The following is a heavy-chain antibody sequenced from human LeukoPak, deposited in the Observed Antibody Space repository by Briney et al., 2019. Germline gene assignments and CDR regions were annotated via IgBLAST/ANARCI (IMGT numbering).Heavy chain of an antibody. V-gene: IGHV3-23*01. D-gene: IGHD3-22*01. CDR3: AKELYDSSGYFDY. CDR2: ISGSGGST. CDR1: GFTFSSYD. Sequence: GGSLRLSCAASGFTFSSYDMHWVRQAPGKGLEWVSGISGSGGSTYYADSVKGRFTTSRDNSKNTLYLQMNSLRAEDTAVYYCAKELYDSSGYFDYWGQGTLVTVSS. J-gene: IGHJ4*02.